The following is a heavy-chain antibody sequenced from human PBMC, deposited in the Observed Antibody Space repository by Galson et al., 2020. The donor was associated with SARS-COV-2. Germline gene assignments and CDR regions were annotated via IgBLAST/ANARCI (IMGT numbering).Heavy chain of an antibody. J-gene: IGHJ5*02. CDR1: GYTLTELS. Sequence: ASVKVSCKVSGYTLTELSMHWVRQAPGKGLEWMGGFDPEDGETIYAQKFQGRVTMTEDTSTDTAYMELSSLRSEDTAVYYCASTSPLLTGHNWFDPWGQGTLVTVSS. V-gene: IGHV1-24*01. CDR2: FDPEDGET. CDR3: ASTSPLLTGHNWFDP. D-gene: IGHD3-9*01.